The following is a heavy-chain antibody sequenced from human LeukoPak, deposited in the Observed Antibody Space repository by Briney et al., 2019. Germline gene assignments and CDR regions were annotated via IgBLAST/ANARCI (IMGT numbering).Heavy chain of an antibody. V-gene: IGHV4-59*12. CDR2: IYYSGST. CDR3: AREREYYYDSSGYRDWYFDL. CDR1: GGSISSYY. Sequence: SETLSLTCTVSGGSISSYYWSWIRQPPGKGLEWIGYIYYSGSTNYNPSLKSRVTISVDRSKNQFSLKLSSVTAADTAVYYCAREREYYYDSSGYRDWYFDLWGRGTLVTVSS. J-gene: IGHJ2*01. D-gene: IGHD3-22*01.